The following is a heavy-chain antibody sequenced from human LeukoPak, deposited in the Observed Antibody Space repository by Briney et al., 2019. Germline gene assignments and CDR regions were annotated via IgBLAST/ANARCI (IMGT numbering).Heavy chain of an antibody. J-gene: IGHJ6*03. V-gene: IGHV3-48*01. Sequence: GGSLRLSCAASGFTFSSYSMNWVRQAPGKGLEWLSYISSSIGTTYYADPLKGRFTISRDNAKNSLYLQMNSLRAEDAAVYYCARYSSDYTSDYHYYMDVWGKGTTVTVSS. CDR3: ARYSSDYTSDYHYYMDV. CDR1: GFTFSSYS. CDR2: ISSSIGTT. D-gene: IGHD3-22*01.